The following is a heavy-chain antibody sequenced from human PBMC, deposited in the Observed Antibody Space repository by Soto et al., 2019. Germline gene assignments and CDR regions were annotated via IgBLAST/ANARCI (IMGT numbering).Heavy chain of an antibody. CDR3: AYSSTHFDY. CDR1: GCTFSSYA. CDR2: ISGSGGST. D-gene: IGHD6-13*01. V-gene: IGHV3-23*01. Sequence: EVQLLESGGGLVQPGGSLRLSCAASGCTFSSYAMSCVRQAPGKGLEWVSAISGSGGSTYYADSVKGRFTISRDNSKHTLYLQINSLRAEDTAVYYCAYSSTHFDYWGQGNLVTVSS. J-gene: IGHJ4*02.